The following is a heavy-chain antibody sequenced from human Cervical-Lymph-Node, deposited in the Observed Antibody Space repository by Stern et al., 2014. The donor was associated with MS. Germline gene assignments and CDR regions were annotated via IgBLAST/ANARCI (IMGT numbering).Heavy chain of an antibody. D-gene: IGHD5-18*01. V-gene: IGHV5-51*01. CDR2: FYPVDSDT. J-gene: IGHJ6*02. Sequence: EVQLEESGAEVKKPGESLKISCKGSGYSFTNYWIGWVRQMPGKGLEWMGIFYPVDSDTRYSPSFQGQGTLSADKSISTAYLQWSSLKASDTAIYFCARLRDSFGYDYYYYGLDVWGQGTTVTVSS. CDR1: GYSFTNYW. CDR3: ARLRDSFGYDYYYYGLDV.